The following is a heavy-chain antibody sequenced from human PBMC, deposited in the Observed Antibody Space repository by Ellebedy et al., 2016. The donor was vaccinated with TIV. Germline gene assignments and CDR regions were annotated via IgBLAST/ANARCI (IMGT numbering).Heavy chain of an antibody. D-gene: IGHD3-10*01. CDR3: VRDSLVRGPRLQDYNGMDV. V-gene: IGHV4-39*07. Sequence: SETLSLTXTVSGGSISGGDTYWGWIRQSPGRGLEWIGSIYKSGTTYYNPSLRSRVTISVDTSKNQFSLRLTSVTAADTAVYYCVRDSLVRGPRLQDYNGMDVWGQGTTVTVSS. J-gene: IGHJ6*02. CDR2: IYKSGTT. CDR1: GGSISGGDTY.